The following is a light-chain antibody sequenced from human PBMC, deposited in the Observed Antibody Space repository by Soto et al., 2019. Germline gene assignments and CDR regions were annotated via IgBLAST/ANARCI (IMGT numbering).Light chain of an antibody. V-gene: IGKV1-9*01. J-gene: IGKJ2*01. CDR1: QGISSY. CDR2: AAS. CDR3: QQLNSYPMYT. Sequence: DIQLTQSPSFLSASVGDRVTITCRASQGISSYLTWYQQKPGKAPKLLIYAASTLQSGVPSRFSGSGSGTDFTLTISSLQPEDFATYYCQQLNSYPMYTFGQGTKLEIK.